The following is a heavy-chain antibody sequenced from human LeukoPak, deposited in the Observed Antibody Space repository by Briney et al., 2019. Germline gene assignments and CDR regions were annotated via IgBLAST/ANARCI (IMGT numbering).Heavy chain of an antibody. D-gene: IGHD2-2*01. Sequence: GASVKVSCKASGGTFTSYGISWVRQAPGQGLEWMGWISAYNGNTNYAQKLQGRVTMTTDTSTSTAYMELRSLRSDDTAVYYCARDSIVPAAIPFDYWGQGTLVTVSS. V-gene: IGHV1-18*01. CDR3: ARDSIVPAAIPFDY. CDR2: ISAYNGNT. J-gene: IGHJ4*02. CDR1: GGTFTSYG.